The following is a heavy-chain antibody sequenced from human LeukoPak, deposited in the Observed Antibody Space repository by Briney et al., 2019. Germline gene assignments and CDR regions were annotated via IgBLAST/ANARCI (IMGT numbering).Heavy chain of an antibody. CDR2: IYYSGST. CDR3: ARGTIPTFGR. D-gene: IGHD3-16*01. Sequence: SETLSLTCTVSGGSISRYYWGWIRQPPGKGLEWIGYIYYSGSTNYNPSLKSRVTISVDASKNQFSLNLSSVTAADTAVYYCARGTIPTFGRWGQGTLVTVSS. V-gene: IGHV4-59*08. CDR1: GGSISRYY. J-gene: IGHJ4*02.